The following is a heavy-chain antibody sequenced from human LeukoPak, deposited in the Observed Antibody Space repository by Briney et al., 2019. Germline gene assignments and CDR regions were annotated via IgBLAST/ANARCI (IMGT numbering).Heavy chain of an antibody. CDR2: IYYSGST. D-gene: IGHD1-20*01. Sequence: SQTLSLTCTVSGGSISSGGYYSSWIRQHPGKGLEWIGYIYYSGSTYYNPSLKSRVTISVDTSKNQFSLKLSSVTAADTAVYYCARDQGGFNWNPLGGNWFDPWGQGTLVTVSS. CDR1: GGSISSGGYY. V-gene: IGHV4-31*03. CDR3: ARDQGGFNWNPLGGNWFDP. J-gene: IGHJ5*02.